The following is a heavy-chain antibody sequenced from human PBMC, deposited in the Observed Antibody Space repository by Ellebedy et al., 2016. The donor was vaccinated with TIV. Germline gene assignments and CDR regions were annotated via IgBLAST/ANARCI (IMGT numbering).Heavy chain of an antibody. CDR3: ARVFDRRPYYYYGMDV. CDR1: GGSIATPDYF. V-gene: IGHV4-39*07. Sequence: GSLRLXXSVSGGSIATPDYFLAWIRQPPGQRLEWIGSIYNNGNVYYNVSLKSRLTMSRDTSKNQFSLSLDFVTAADTAVYYCARVFDRRPYYYYGMDVWGQGTTVIVSS. CDR2: IYNNGNV. J-gene: IGHJ6*02.